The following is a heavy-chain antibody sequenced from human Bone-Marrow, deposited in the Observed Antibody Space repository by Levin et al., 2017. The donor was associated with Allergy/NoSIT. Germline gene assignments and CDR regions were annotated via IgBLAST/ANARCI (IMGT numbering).Heavy chain of an antibody. D-gene: IGHD1/OR15-1a*01. CDR3: ARGYGLEQFYYYGMDV. V-gene: IGHV3-21*06. J-gene: IGHJ6*02. CDR2: ITTAGTYI. Sequence: KAGGSLRLSCASSGFGLSTYCMDWVRQAPGKGLEWLASITTAGTYIYYADSVKGRFTISRDNAKNSLYLQMNSLRAEDTAVYYCARGYGLEQFYYYGMDVWGQGTTVTVSS. CDR1: GFGLSTYC.